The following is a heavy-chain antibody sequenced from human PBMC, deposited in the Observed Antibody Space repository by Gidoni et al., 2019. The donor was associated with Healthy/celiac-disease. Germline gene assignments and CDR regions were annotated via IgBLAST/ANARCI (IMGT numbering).Heavy chain of an antibody. D-gene: IGHD4-17*01. Sequence: QVPLVQSGADVKKPGSSLKVSCTASGCTFSSYAISWVRQAQGQGREWKGGIIPILGKATYAQKFQGRGTITADESTRTAYMELSSLRSEDTAVYYCAGRGVDDGDFWFDPWGQGTLGTVS. J-gene: IGHJ5*02. CDR2: IIPILGKA. V-gene: IGHV1-69*01. CDR1: GCTFSSYA. CDR3: AGRGVDDGDFWFDP.